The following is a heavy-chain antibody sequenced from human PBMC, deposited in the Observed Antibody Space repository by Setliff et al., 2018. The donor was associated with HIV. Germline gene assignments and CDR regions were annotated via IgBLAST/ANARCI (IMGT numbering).Heavy chain of an antibody. CDR1: GGTFSSYA. V-gene: IGHV1-69*13. CDR2: IIPIFRTA. J-gene: IGHJ6*02. D-gene: IGHD4-4*01. Sequence: SVKVSCKASGGTFSSYAISWVRQAPGQGLERMGGIIPIFRTAHYAQEFQGRVTITADEPTSTAYMELSSLRSEDTAVYYCAIYPFSRGSNYVSPDYFYAMDVWGQGTTVTVSS. CDR3: AIYPFSRGSNYVSPDYFYAMDV.